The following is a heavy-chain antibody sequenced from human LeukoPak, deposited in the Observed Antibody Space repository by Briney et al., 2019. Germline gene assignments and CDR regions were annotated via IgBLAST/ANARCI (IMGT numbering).Heavy chain of an antibody. J-gene: IGHJ4*02. V-gene: IGHV1-8*01. CDR3: ARGLGGQLVRDY. CDR1: GYTFTSYD. Sequence: ASVKVSCKASGYTFTSYDINWVRQATGHGLEWMGWMNPNSGNTGYAQKFQGRVTMARNTSISTAYMELSSLRSEDTAVYYCARGLGGQLVRDYWGQGTLVTVSS. CDR2: MNPNSGNT. D-gene: IGHD6-6*01.